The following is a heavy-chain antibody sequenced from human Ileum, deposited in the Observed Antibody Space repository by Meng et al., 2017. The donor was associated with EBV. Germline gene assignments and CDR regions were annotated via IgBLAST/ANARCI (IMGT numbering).Heavy chain of an antibody. CDR3: VRLSSWLVWN. CDR1: RRSHYERTSH. V-gene: IGHV4-39*01. D-gene: IGHD2-15*01. Sequence: QGAGPRLAKLSEPLSFPCSLSRRSHYERTSHGGWIRQPPGKGLEWVGIVFSRGTTYYNPSLKCRVTISVDTSKSQFSLKLNSVTAADTAVYYCVRLSSWLVWNWGQGTLVTVSS. J-gene: IGHJ4*02. CDR2: VFSRGTT.